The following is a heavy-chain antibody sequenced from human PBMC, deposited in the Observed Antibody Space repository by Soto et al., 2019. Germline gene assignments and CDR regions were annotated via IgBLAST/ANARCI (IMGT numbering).Heavy chain of an antibody. V-gene: IGHV5-51*01. CDR2: IYPGDSDT. CDR1: GYSFTSYW. J-gene: IGHJ4*02. Sequence: GESLQISCKGSGYSFTSYWIGCVRQMPGKGLEWIGIIYPGDSDTRYSPSFQGQVTISADKSISTAYLQWSSLKASDTAMYYCARQQQLAVIEYSGQGTLVPVS. D-gene: IGHD6-13*01. CDR3: ARQQQLAVIEY.